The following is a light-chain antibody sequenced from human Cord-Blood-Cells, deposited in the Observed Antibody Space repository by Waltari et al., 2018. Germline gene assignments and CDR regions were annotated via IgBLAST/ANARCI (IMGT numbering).Light chain of an antibody. V-gene: IGLV1-44*01. CDR2: RNN. CDR1: SSNIGSTT. CDR3: AAWDDSLNGPV. J-gene: IGLJ3*02. Sequence: QSVLTQPPSASGTPGPRVTISCSGTSSNIGSTTVNWYQQLPGTAPKLLIYRNNQRPSGVPDRFSGSKSGTSASLAISGLQAEDEADYYCAAWDDSLNGPVFGGGTKLTVL.